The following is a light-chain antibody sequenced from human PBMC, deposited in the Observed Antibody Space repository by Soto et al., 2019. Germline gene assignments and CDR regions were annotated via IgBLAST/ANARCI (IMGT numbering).Light chain of an antibody. J-gene: IGKJ5*01. Sequence: IVLTHSPGTLSLSPWESATLSCRASRSLDSGQLAWYQQKVGRAPRPLIHDAFIRATGIPDRFSGSGSGTDFTLTIARLEPEDFAVYYCQQYGGSPRTFGQGTRLEIK. V-gene: IGKV3-20*01. CDR1: RSLDSGQ. CDR2: DAF. CDR3: QQYGGSPRT.